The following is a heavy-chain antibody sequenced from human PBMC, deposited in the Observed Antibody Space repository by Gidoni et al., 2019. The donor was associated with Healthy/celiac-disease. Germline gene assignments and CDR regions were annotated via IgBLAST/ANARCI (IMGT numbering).Heavy chain of an antibody. Sequence: EVHLLQSGGGLVQPGGSLRPSCAAAGLTSSLYDMSWVRQAPGKVLERVSAISGSGGSTYYADSVKGRFTISRDNSKNTLYLQMNSLRAEDTAVYYCAKSPLDRFIVVVTAIPYYFDYWGQGTLVTVSS. CDR2: ISGSGGST. D-gene: IGHD2-21*02. V-gene: IGHV3-23*01. J-gene: IGHJ4*02. CDR3: AKSPLDRFIVVVTAIPYYFDY. CDR1: GLTSSLYD.